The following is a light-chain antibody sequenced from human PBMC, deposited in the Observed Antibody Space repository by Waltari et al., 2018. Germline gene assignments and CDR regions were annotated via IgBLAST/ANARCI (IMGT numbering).Light chain of an antibody. CDR3: QQYNSYSWT. CDR1: QSISSW. CDR2: KAS. V-gene: IGKV1-5*03. Sequence: DIQMTQTTSTLSASVVDRVTITCRASQSISSWLAWYQQKPGKAPKLLIYKASSLESGVPSRFCGSGSGTEFTLTISSLQPDDFATYYCQQYNSYSWTFGQGSKVEIK. J-gene: IGKJ1*01.